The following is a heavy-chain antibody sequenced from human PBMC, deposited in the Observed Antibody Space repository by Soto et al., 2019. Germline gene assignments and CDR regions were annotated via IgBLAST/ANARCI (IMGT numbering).Heavy chain of an antibody. D-gene: IGHD3-3*02. CDR2: IYYSGST. CDR3: ARHDSHFPYYYYMDV. J-gene: IGHJ6*03. V-gene: IGHV4-59*08. Sequence: WETLSLTCTVSGGSISGYYWSWIRQPPGKGLEWIGYIYYSGSTNYNPSLKSRGTISVDTSKNQFSLELGSVPAAATAVSYCARHDSHFPYYYYMDVWGKGT. CDR1: GGSISGYY.